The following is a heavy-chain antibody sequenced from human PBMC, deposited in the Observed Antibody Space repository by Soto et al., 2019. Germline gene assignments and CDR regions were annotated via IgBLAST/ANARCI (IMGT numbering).Heavy chain of an antibody. D-gene: IGHD3-10*01. CDR2: IWYDGSNK. CDR3: ARDMVRGVTSYYYYMDV. V-gene: IGHV3-33*01. Sequence: QVQLVESGGGVVQPGRSLRLSCAASGFTFSSYGMHWVRQAPGKGLEWVAVIWYDGSNKYYADSVKGRFTISRDNSKNTLYLQMNSLRAEDTAVYYCARDMVRGVTSYYYYMDVWGKGTTVTVSS. J-gene: IGHJ6*03. CDR1: GFTFSSYG.